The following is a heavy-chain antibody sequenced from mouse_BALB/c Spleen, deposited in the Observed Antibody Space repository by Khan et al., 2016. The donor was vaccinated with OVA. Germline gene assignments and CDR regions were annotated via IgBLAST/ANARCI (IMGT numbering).Heavy chain of an antibody. J-gene: IGHJ3*01. Sequence: QVQLQQSGPGLVQPSQSLSITCTVSGFSLTTYGVHWVRQSPGKGLEWLGLIWNGGNTDYNAAFISRLSITTDNSKSQVFFKMNSLQADDTAMYYCARNSYMYDFTYWGQGTLVTVSA. CDR3: ARNSYMYDFTY. V-gene: IGHV2-2*01. CDR2: IWNGGNT. D-gene: IGHD2-14*01. CDR1: GFSLTTYG.